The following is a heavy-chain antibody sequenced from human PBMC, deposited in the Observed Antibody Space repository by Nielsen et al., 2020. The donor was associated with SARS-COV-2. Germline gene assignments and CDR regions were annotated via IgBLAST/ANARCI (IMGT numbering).Heavy chain of an antibody. Sequence: GSLRLSCAVYGGSFSGYYWSWIRQPPGKGLEWIGEINHSGSTNYNPSLKSRVTISVDTSKNQFSLKLSSVTAADTAVYYCARGPGITIFGAGAYYYGMDVWGQGTTVTVSS. CDR3: ARGPGITIFGAGAYYYGMDV. J-gene: IGHJ6*02. CDR1: GGSFSGYY. CDR2: INHSGST. V-gene: IGHV4-34*01. D-gene: IGHD3-3*01.